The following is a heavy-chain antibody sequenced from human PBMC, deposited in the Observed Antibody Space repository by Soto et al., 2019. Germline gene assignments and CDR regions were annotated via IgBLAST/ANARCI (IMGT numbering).Heavy chain of an antibody. V-gene: IGHV1-18*01. CDR2: ISTYNGDT. J-gene: IGHJ6*02. CDR3: ARDQYPYFDWRVQESDYYYYYGMDV. CDR1: GYAFSTYG. D-gene: IGHD3-9*01. Sequence: ASVKVSCKASGYAFSTYGISWVRQAPGQGLEWMGWISTYNGDTNYVQNFQGGLTMTADTSTSTAYMELRSLRSDDTAVYYCARDQYPYFDWRVQESDYYYYYGMDVWGQGTTVTVSS.